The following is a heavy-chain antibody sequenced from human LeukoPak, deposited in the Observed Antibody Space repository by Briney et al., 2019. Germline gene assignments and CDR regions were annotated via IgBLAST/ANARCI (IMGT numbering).Heavy chain of an antibody. V-gene: IGHV3-11*06. CDR3: ARESRGSYLVDY. CDR1: GFTFSDYY. D-gene: IGHD1-26*01. J-gene: IGHJ4*02. Sequence: PGGSLRLSCAASGFTFSDYYMTWIRQAPGKGLEWVSYISRSSSYTSYADSVKGRFTISRGNAKNSLYLQMNSLRAEDTAVYYCARESRGSYLVDYWGQGTLVTVSS. CDR2: ISRSSSYT.